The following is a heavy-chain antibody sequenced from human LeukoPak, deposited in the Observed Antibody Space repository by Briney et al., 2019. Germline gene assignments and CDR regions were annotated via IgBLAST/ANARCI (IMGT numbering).Heavy chain of an antibody. CDR2: INRDGSST. D-gene: IGHD6-13*01. Sequence: GGPLRLSCAASGFTFSSYWMHWVRQAPGKGLVWVSRINRDGSSTTYADSVKGRFTISRDNAKNTLYLQMNSLRAEDTAVYYCARGGSSWSGYFQHWGQGTLVTVSS. CDR3: ARGGSSWSGYFQH. J-gene: IGHJ1*01. CDR1: GFTFSSYW. V-gene: IGHV3-74*01.